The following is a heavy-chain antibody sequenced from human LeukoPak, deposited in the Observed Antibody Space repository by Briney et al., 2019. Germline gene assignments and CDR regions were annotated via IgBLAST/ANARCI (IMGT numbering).Heavy chain of an antibody. V-gene: IGHV3-48*03. CDR3: AREHSSGWA. Sequence: GGSLRLSCAASGFTFSSYEMNWVRQAPGKGLEWVSYSSSSGSTIYYEDSVKGRFTISRDNAKNSLYLQMNSLRAEDTAVYYCAREHSSGWAWGQGTLVTVSS. CDR2: SSSSGSTI. CDR1: GFTFSSYE. D-gene: IGHD6-19*01. J-gene: IGHJ5*02.